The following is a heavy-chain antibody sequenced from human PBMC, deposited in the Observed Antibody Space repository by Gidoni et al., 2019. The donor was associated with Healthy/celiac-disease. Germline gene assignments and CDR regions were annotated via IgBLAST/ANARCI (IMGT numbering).Heavy chain of an antibody. CDR2: ISGSGGST. Sequence: EVQLLESGGGLVQPGGSLRPACAASGFTFSTYAMSWVPQAPGKGLEWVSAISGSGGSTYYADSVKGRFTISRDNSKNTLYLQMNSLRAEDTAVYYCAKDTQKFYYGSGSYYWGQGTLVTVSS. CDR3: AKDTQKFYYGSGSYY. J-gene: IGHJ4*02. CDR1: GFTFSTYA. D-gene: IGHD3-10*01. V-gene: IGHV3-23*01.